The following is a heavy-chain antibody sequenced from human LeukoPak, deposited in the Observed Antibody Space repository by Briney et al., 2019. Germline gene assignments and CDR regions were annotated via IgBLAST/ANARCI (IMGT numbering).Heavy chain of an antibody. CDR3: AREGPDEGYSYGYVDY. J-gene: IGHJ4*02. D-gene: IGHD5-18*01. Sequence: GGSLRLSCAACGFTFSSYAMHWVRQAPGKGLEWVAVISYDGSNKYYADSVKGRFTISRDNSKNTLYLQMNSLRAEDTAVYYCAREGPDEGYSYGYVDYWGQGTLVTVSS. V-gene: IGHV3-30*04. CDR2: ISYDGSNK. CDR1: GFTFSSYA.